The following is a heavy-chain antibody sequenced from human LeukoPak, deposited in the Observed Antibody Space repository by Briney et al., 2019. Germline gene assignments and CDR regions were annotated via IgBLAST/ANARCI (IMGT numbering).Heavy chain of an antibody. CDR2: INWNGGST. D-gene: IGHD1-1*01. J-gene: IGHJ4*02. V-gene: IGHV3-43D*03. Sequence: PGGSLRLSCAASGFTFDDYAMHWVRHAPGKGLEWVSLINWNGGSTYYADSVKGRFTISRDNSGHSLYLQMNSLRPEDTAFYYCAKDVNLSRQLESRFEYWGQGTLVTVSS. CDR3: AKDVNLSRQLESRFEY. CDR1: GFTFDDYA.